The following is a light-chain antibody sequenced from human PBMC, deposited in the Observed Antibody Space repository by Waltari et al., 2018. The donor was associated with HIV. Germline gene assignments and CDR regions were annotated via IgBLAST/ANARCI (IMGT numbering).Light chain of an antibody. J-gene: IGKJ4*01. CDR2: DAS. Sequence: DIVLTQSPSTLSLSPGESATLSCRARQSVSSYLAWYQQKPGQAPRLLNFDASNRATGIPARFSGSGSGTDFTLTISSLEPEDFAVYYCQQRSNWPRQLTFGGGTKVEIK. V-gene: IGKV3-11*01. CDR1: QSVSSY. CDR3: QQRSNWPRQLT.